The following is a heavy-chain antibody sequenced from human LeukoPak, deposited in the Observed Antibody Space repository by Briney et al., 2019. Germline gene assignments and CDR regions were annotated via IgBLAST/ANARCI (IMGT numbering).Heavy chain of an antibody. J-gene: IGHJ4*02. Sequence: GGSLRLSCAASGFIFSNYWIYWVRQAPGKGLMWVSRINGDGSVTAHADSVKGRFTISRDNAKNSLYLQMNSLRAEDTAVYYCARDADFDYWGQGTLVTVSS. V-gene: IGHV3-74*01. CDR3: ARDADFDY. CDR2: INGDGSVT. CDR1: GFIFSNYW.